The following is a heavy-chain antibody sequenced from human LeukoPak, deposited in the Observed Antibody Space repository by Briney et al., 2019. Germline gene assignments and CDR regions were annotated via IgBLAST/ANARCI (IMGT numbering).Heavy chain of an antibody. CDR1: GDSISSSDNY. V-gene: IGHV4-61*05. J-gene: IGHJ3*02. CDR3: ARRNILTEGEAFDI. Sequence: SETLSLTCTVSGDSISSSDNYWGWIRQPPGKGLGWIGYIYNSGSTNYNPSLRSRVTISVDASKNQFSLKLNSVTAADTAVYYCARRNILTEGEAFDIWGQGTLVTVSS. CDR2: IYNSGST. D-gene: IGHD3-9*01.